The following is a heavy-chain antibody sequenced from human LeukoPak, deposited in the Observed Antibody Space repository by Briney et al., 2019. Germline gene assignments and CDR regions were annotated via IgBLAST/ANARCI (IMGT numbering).Heavy chain of an antibody. CDR1: GYTFTSYY. Sequence: ASVKVSCKASGYTFTSYYMHWVRQAPGQGLEWMGWISAYNGNTNYAQKLQGRVTMTTDTSTSTAYMELRSLRSDDTAVYYCARDHRDYYYYYGMDVWGQGTTVTVSS. CDR3: ARDHRDYYYYYGMDV. J-gene: IGHJ6*02. V-gene: IGHV1-18*04. CDR2: ISAYNGNT. D-gene: IGHD1-14*01.